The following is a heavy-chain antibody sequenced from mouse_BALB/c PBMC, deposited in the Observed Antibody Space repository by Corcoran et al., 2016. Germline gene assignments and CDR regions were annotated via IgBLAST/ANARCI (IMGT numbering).Heavy chain of an antibody. J-gene: IGHJ1*01. Sequence: QIQLVQSGPELKKPGETVKISCKASGNTFTNYGMNWVKQAPGKGLKWMGWINTYTGEPTYADDFKGRFAFSLETSASTAYLQINNLKNEDTATYFCANYYGSSWYFDVWGAGTTVTVSS. V-gene: IGHV9-3-1*01. CDR1: GNTFTNYG. D-gene: IGHD1-1*01. CDR2: INTYTGEP. CDR3: ANYYGSSWYFDV.